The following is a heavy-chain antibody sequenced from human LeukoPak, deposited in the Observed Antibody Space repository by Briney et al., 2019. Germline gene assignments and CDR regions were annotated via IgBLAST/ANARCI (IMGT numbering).Heavy chain of an antibody. CDR3: ARGMGHIGSYFDY. D-gene: IGHD5-24*01. CDR1: GGSFSGYY. V-gene: IGHV4-34*01. J-gene: IGHJ4*02. CDR2: INHSGST. Sequence: SETLSLTCAVYGGSFSGYYWSWIRQPPGKGLEWIGEINHSGSTNYNPSLKSRVTISVDTSKNQFSLKLSSVTAADTAVHYCARGMGHIGSYFDYWGQGTLVTVSS.